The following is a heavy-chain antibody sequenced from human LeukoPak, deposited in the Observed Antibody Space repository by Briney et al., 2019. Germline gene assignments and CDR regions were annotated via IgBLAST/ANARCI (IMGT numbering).Heavy chain of an antibody. CDR1: GFTFSNSW. D-gene: IGHD3-3*01. Sequence: GGSLRLSCAASGFTFSNSWMSWVRQAPGKGLEWVANIKEDGTDKYYVASLKGRYTISRDNAKSTLYLQMNSLRAEDTAVYYCARGWSIDIWGRGTTVTVSS. CDR3: ARGWSIDI. CDR2: IKEDGTDK. J-gene: IGHJ6*02. V-gene: IGHV3-7*01.